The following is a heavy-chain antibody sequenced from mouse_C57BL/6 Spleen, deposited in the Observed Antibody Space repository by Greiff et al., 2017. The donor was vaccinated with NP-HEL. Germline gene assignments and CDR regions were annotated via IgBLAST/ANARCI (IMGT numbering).Heavy chain of an antibody. V-gene: IGHV5-4*01. CDR2: ISDGGSYT. CDR3: ARDWDDGYYYFDY. Sequence: EVNVVESGGGLVKPGGSLKLSCAASGFTFSSYAMSWVRQTPEKRLEWVATISDGGSYTYYPDNVKGRFTISRDNAKNNLYLQMSHLKSEDTAMYYCARDWDDGYYYFDYWGQGPTLTVSS. CDR1: GFTFSSYA. J-gene: IGHJ2*01. D-gene: IGHD2-3*01.